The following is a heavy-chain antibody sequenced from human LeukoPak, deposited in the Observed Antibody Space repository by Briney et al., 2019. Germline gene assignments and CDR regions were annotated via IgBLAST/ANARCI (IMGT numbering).Heavy chain of an antibody. CDR3: ARVRSDYSSSSPPDY. V-gene: IGHV3-21*01. CDR2: ISSSSSYI. J-gene: IGHJ4*02. CDR1: AFTFSSYS. Sequence: GGSLRLSCAPSAFTFSSYSMNWVRQAPGKGLEWVSSISSSSSYIYYADSVKGRFTISRDNAKNTLYLQMNSLRAEDTAIYYCARVRSDYSSSSPPDYWGEGSPVTVSS. D-gene: IGHD6-6*01.